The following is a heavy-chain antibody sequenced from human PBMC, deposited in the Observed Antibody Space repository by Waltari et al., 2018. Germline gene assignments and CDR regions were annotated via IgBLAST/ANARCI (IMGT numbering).Heavy chain of an antibody. CDR2: ISEGGVIT. Sequence: EVHLLESGGGLAQPGGSLRLSCAASGFNFISYSMSWVRQVPGKGLEWVLGISEGGVITKDADSVKGRFTVSRDNSKNTVFLQLNSLRAEDTAIYYCARHLYSIDYLELGNWGQGTLVTVSS. CDR1: GFNFISYS. V-gene: IGHV3-23*01. CDR3: ARHLYSIDYLELGN. J-gene: IGHJ4*02. D-gene: IGHD3-22*01.